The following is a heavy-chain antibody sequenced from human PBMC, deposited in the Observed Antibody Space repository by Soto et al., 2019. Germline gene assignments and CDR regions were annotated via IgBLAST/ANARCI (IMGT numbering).Heavy chain of an antibody. Sequence: EVQLLESGGGWVQPGGSLRLSCAASGFTFSTYAMTWVRLAPGRGLEWVLGIKSSGSTYYADSVKGRFTISRDNSKDTLYLQMNNLRAEDTAIFYCAKYARVRLTTGFDSWGQGTLVAVSS. CDR3: AKYARVRLTTGFDS. V-gene: IGHV3-23*01. D-gene: IGHD4-17*01. J-gene: IGHJ4*02. CDR1: GFTFSTYA. CDR2: IKSSGST.